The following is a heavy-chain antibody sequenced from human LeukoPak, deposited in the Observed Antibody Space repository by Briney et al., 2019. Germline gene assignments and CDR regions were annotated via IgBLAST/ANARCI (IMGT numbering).Heavy chain of an antibody. CDR2: ISPRGGGT. Sequence: GGSLRLSCAASGFTFSNHGMNWVRQAPGKGLEWLSGISPRGGGTYYADSVKGRFTISRDDSKNTLSLQMHSLRVEDTAVYYCARDLAWGAFDYWGQGTLVTVSS. CDR3: ARDLAWGAFDY. CDR1: GFTFSNHG. J-gene: IGHJ4*02. V-gene: IGHV3-23*01. D-gene: IGHD7-27*01.